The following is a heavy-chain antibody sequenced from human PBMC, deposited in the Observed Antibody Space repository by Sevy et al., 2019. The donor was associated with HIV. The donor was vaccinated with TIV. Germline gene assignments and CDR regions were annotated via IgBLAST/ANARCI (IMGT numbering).Heavy chain of an antibody. CDR1: GFSFSKYW. CDR2: IKEDGSQK. Sequence: GGSLKLSCAASGFSFSKYWMSWVRQAPGKGLEWVANIKEDGSQKNYLESVKGRFTISRDNAKNLLYLQMNNLRADDTAVYYRARDPDILSGYPSHYFDYWGQGTLVTVSS. J-gene: IGHJ4*02. D-gene: IGHD3-9*01. V-gene: IGHV3-7*01. CDR3: ARDPDILSGYPSHYFDY.